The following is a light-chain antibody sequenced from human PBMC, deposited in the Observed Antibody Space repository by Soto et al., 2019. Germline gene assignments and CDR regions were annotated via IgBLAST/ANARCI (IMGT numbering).Light chain of an antibody. V-gene: IGKV1-9*01. CDR3: EQLSNYLT. CDR2: AAS. J-gene: IGKJ5*01. CDR1: QGISSY. Sequence: DIQLRQSPSFLSASVGARVTITCRASQGISSYLGWYQQKPGKDPKLLIYAASTLQSGVPSRFSGSGSGTDFTLTISSLQPEDAATYYCEQLSNYLTFGDGTRLEIK.